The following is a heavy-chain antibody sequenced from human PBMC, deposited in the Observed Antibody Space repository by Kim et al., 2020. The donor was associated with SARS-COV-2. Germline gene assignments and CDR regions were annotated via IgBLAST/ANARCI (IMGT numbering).Heavy chain of an antibody. Sequence: GGSLRLSCSASGFTFNTHAMTWVRQAPGQGPEWVATVTGESDATFYADSVRDRFIVSRDNDRNLLFLHMSGLRADDTATYFCVKSTLLRGVILAGNAFDAWGPGSLVTVSS. CDR3: VKSTLLRGVILAGNAFDA. CDR2: VTGESDAT. D-gene: IGHD3-10*01. CDR1: GFTFNTHA. V-gene: IGHV3-23*01. J-gene: IGHJ3*01.